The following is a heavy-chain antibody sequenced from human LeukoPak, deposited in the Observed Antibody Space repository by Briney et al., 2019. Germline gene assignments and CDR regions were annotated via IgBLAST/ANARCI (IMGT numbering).Heavy chain of an antibody. V-gene: IGHV4-38-2*01. CDR1: GYSITIAYY. CDR2: IYHRGNT. D-gene: IGHD1-14*01. Sequence: PSETLSLTCGVSGYSITIAYYWGWIRQPPGKGLEWIGNIYHRGNTFYNPSLKSRVTMSVDTSKNQFSLRLTSVAAADTAVFYCAMRTRFSRSEEAEPPPFDYWGQGILVTVSS. J-gene: IGHJ4*02. CDR3: AMRTRFSRSEEAEPPPFDY.